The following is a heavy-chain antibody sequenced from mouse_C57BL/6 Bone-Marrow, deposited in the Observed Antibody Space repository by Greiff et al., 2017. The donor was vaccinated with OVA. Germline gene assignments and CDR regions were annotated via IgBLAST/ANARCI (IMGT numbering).Heavy chain of an antibody. V-gene: IGHV5-17*01. CDR1: GFTFSDYG. Sequence: EVKLMESGGGLVKPGGSLKLSCAASGFTFSDYGMHWVRQAPEKGLEWVAYISSGSSTIYYADTVKGRFTISRDNAKNTLFLQMTSLRSEDTAMYYCAIGYSTYYYAMDYWGQGTSVTVSS. D-gene: IGHD2-5*01. CDR3: AIGYSTYYYAMDY. J-gene: IGHJ4*01. CDR2: ISSGSSTI.